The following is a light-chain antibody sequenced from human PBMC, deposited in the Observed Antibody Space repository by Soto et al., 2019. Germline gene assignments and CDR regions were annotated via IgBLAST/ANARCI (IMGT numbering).Light chain of an antibody. Sequence: EVVLTQSPGTLSLSPGEGAALSCRASQSVSSSYLAWYQHKPGQAPRLLIYGASSRATGIPDRFSGSGSGTDFTLTISRLEPEDFAVYYCSQYNNWPPWTFGQGTKVDIK. V-gene: IGKV3-20*01. CDR3: SQYNNWPPWT. CDR2: GAS. J-gene: IGKJ1*01. CDR1: QSVSSSY.